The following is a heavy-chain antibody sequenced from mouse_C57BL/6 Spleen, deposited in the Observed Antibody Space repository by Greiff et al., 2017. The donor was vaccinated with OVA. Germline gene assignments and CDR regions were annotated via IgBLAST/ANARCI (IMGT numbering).Heavy chain of an antibody. V-gene: IGHV1-42*01. CDR2: INPSTGGT. CDR1: GYSFTGYY. CDR3: ARSREYFDY. J-gene: IGHJ2*01. Sequence: EVQLQQSGPELVKPGASVTTSCNSSGYSFTGYYMNWVKQSPEKSLEWIGEINPSTGGTTYNQKFKAKATLTVDKSSSTAYMQLKSLTSEDSAVYYCARSREYFDYWGQGTTLTVSS.